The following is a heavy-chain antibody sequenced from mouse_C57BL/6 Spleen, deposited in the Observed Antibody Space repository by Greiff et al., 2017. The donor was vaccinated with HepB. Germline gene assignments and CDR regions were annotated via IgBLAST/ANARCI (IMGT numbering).Heavy chain of an antibody. CDR3: ARSPTDGYYEDAMDY. D-gene: IGHD2-3*01. Sequence: EVKLVESGPVLVKPGASVKMSCKASGYTFTDYYMNWVKQSHGKSLEWIGVINPYNGGTSYNQKFKGKATLTVDKSSSTAYMELNSLTSEDSAVYYCARSPTDGYYEDAMDYWGQGTSVTVSS. J-gene: IGHJ4*01. CDR2: INPYNGGT. CDR1: GYTFTDYY. V-gene: IGHV1-19*01.